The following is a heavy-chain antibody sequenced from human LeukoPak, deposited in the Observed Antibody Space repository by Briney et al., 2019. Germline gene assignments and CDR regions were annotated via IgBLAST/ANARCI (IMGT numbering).Heavy chain of an antibody. Sequence: GGSLRLSCAASGFTFSSYGMHWVRQAPGKGLEWVAFIRYDGSNTHYADSVKGRFTISRDNSKNTLFLQMNSLRSEDTALYYCANGPHYNILTGFYKVRSHLDYWGQGTLVTVSS. D-gene: IGHD3-9*01. J-gene: IGHJ4*02. CDR3: ANGPHYNILTGFYKVRSHLDY. V-gene: IGHV3-30*02. CDR1: GFTFSSYG. CDR2: IRYDGSNT.